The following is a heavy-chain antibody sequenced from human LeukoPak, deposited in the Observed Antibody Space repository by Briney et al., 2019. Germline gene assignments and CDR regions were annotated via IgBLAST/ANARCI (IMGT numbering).Heavy chain of an antibody. D-gene: IGHD2-2*01. CDR3: ARRDGYCSSTSCYADYYYGMDV. Sequence: PGESLKISCEVSGHRFTNHWIGWVRQMPGKGLEWMGIINLGDSDTKYSPSFQGQVTISLDKSISTAYLQWRSLKASDTAMYYCARRDGYCSSTSCYADYYYGMDVWGQGTTVTVSS. CDR2: INLGDSDT. CDR1: GHRFTNHW. V-gene: IGHV5-51*01. J-gene: IGHJ6*02.